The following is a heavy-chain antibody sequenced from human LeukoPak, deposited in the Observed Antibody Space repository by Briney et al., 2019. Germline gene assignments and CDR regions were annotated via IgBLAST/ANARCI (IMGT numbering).Heavy chain of an antibody. J-gene: IGHJ4*02. CDR2: IYYSGST. D-gene: IGHD6-19*01. V-gene: IGHV4-59*01. Sequence: SETPSLTCTVSGGSISSYYWSWIRQPPGKGLEWIGYIYYSGSTNYNPSLKSRVTISVDTSKNQFSLKLSSVTAADTAVYYCARVVSGIAVADYYFDYWGQGTLVTVSS. CDR1: GGSISSYY. CDR3: ARVVSGIAVADYYFDY.